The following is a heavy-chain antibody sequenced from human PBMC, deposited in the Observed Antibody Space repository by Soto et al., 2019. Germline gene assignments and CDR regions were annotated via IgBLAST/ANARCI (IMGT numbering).Heavy chain of an antibody. CDR3: ARSYDSSGYYFAFDI. Sequence: NPSETLSLTCTVSGGSISSYYWSWIRQPPGKGLEWIGYIYYSGSTNYNPSLKSRVTISVDTSKNQFSLKLSSVTAADTAVYYCARSYDSSGYYFAFDIWGQGTMVTVSS. J-gene: IGHJ3*02. CDR2: IYYSGST. CDR1: GGSISSYY. D-gene: IGHD3-22*01. V-gene: IGHV4-59*01.